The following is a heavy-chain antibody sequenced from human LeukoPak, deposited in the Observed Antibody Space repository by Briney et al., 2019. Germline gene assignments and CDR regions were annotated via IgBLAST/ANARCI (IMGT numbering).Heavy chain of an antibody. V-gene: IGHV4-31*03. D-gene: IGHD3-22*01. CDR1: GGSISSGGYY. CDR3: ARDPIYDSIPP. CDR2: IYYSGST. Sequence: SETLSLTCTVSGGSISSGGYYWSWIRQHPGKGLEWIGYIYYSGSTYYNPSLKSRVTISVDTSKNQFSLKQSSVTAADTAVYYCARDPIYDSIPPWGQGTLVTVSS. J-gene: IGHJ5*02.